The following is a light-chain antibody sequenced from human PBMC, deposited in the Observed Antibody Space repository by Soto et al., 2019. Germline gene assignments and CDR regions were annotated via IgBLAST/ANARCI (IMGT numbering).Light chain of an antibody. CDR3: QYYGTSPKP. CDR2: GAS. J-gene: IGKJ1*01. CDR1: QSVSSY. Sequence: EIVLTQSPATLSLSPGERATLSCRASQSVSSYLAWYQQKPGQAPRLLILGASSRATGIPDRFSGSGSGTDFTLTISRLEPEDFAVYYCQYYGTSPKPFGQGTKVDIK. V-gene: IGKV3-20*01.